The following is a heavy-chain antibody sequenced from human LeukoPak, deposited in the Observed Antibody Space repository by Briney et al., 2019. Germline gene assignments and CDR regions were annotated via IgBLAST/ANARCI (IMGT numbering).Heavy chain of an antibody. D-gene: IGHD3-16*02. CDR1: GFAFSIYA. CDR3: AREGDSRWGELSP. V-gene: IGHV3-33*01. Sequence: GGSLRLSCAASGFAFSIYAIHWVRQAPGKGLEWVAVIWFDGSEQYYADSVKGRFIISRDNSKSTSNLQLNSLRAEDTAVYYCAREGDSRWGELSPWGQGTLVTVSS. J-gene: IGHJ1*01. CDR2: IWFDGSEQ.